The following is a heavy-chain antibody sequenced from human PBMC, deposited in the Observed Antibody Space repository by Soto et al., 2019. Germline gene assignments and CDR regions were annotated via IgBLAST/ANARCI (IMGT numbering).Heavy chain of an antibody. CDR3: ASSEYSSSSEGSFDY. CDR2: IDTSGST. D-gene: IGHD6-6*01. Sequence: SETLSLTCTVSGGSISSYYWSWIRQPAGKGLEWIGRIDTSGSTNYTPSLKSRVTMSVDTSKNQSSLKLSSVAAADTAVYYCASSEYSSSSEGSFDYWGQGTLVTVSS. V-gene: IGHV4-4*07. J-gene: IGHJ4*02. CDR1: GGSISSYY.